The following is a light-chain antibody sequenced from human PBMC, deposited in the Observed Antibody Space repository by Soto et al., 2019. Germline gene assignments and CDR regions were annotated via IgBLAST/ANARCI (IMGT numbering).Light chain of an antibody. CDR2: GAS. V-gene: IGKV3-20*01. CDR1: QSVSSTY. CDR3: QQYGSSHWT. J-gene: IGKJ1*01. Sequence: EIVLTQSPGTLSLSPGERATLSCRASQSVSSTYLAWYQQKPGQAPRLLIYGASNRATGIPDRFSGSGSGTDFTLTISRLEPEDFAVYYCQQYGSSHWTFGQGTKVDIK.